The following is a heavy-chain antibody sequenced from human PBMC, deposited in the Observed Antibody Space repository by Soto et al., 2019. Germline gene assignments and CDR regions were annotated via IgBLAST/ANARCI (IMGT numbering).Heavy chain of an antibody. D-gene: IGHD7-27*01. CDR2: ISATGTT. Sequence: QVQLQESGPGLVEPSETLSLTCTVSGDSMSSYYWIGIRQSAEKGLEWIGRISATGTTTYIPSLKILITLSVDTSKNQFFLNLKFVTAADTAVFFCARDQSGAADFCGQGTVVTVS. CDR1: GDSMSSYY. J-gene: IGHJ3*01. V-gene: IGHV4-4*07. CDR3: ARDQSGAADF.